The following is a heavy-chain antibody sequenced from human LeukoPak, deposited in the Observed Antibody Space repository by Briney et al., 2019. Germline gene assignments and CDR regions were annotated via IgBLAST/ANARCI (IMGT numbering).Heavy chain of an antibody. Sequence: SVKVSCKASGGTFSSYAISWVRQAPGQGLEWKGGIIPIFGTANYPQKFQGRVTITADKSTSTAYMELSSLRSEDTAVYYCARVRKDTAMVFDYWGQGTLVTVSS. CDR1: GGTFSSYA. D-gene: IGHD5-18*01. J-gene: IGHJ4*02. CDR3: ARVRKDTAMVFDY. V-gene: IGHV1-69*06. CDR2: IIPIFGTA.